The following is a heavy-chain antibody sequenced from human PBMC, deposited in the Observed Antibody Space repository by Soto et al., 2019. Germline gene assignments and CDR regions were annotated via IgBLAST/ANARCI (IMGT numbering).Heavy chain of an antibody. CDR2: ISYEGSKT. CDR1: GFTFSDYG. J-gene: IGHJ6*02. D-gene: IGHD1-26*01. V-gene: IGHV3-30*18. Sequence: QVQLVESGGGVVQPGRSLRLSCAASGFTFSDYGIHWVRQAPGKGLEWVAVISYEGSKTYYADSVKGRFTISRDNSKNTVYLQMASLRPEDTAVYYCAKDHWAAYSGSAIRNDLDVWGQGATVTVSS. CDR3: AKDHWAAYSGSAIRNDLDV.